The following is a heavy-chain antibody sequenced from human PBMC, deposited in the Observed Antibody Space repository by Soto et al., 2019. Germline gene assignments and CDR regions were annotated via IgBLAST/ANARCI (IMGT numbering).Heavy chain of an antibody. CDR3: AHRSLTRGGIRYFDWSNYYYYGMDV. Sequence: QITLKESGPTLVKPTQTLTLTCTFSGFSLSTSGVGVGWIRQPPGKALEWLALIYWDDDKRYSPSLKSRLTITKYTSKNQVVLTMTNMDPVDTATYYCAHRSLTRGGIRYFDWSNYYYYGMDVWGQGTTVTVSS. CDR2: IYWDDDK. J-gene: IGHJ6*02. D-gene: IGHD3-9*01. V-gene: IGHV2-5*02. CDR1: GFSLSTSGVG.